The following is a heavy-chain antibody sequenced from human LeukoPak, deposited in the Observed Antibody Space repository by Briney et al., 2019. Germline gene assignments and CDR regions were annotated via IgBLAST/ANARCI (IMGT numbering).Heavy chain of an antibody. J-gene: IGHJ5*02. CDR2: INTGNGNT. CDR3: ARTFYYDIRGDNWFDP. CDR1: GYTFTNYA. Sequence: EASVKVSCKASGYTFTNYAMHWVRQAPGQRLEWMGWINTGNGNTKYSQEFQGRVTITRDTSANTAYMELSSLRSEDMAVYYCARTFYYDIRGDNWFDPWGQGTLVTVSP. V-gene: IGHV1-3*03. D-gene: IGHD3-22*01.